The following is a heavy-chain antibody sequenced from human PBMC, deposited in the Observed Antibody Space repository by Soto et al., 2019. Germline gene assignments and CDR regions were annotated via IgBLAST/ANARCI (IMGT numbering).Heavy chain of an antibody. Sequence: SVKVSCKASGGTFSSYAISWVRQAPGQGLEWMGGIIPIFGTANYAQKFQGRVTITADASTSTAYMELRSLRSDDTAVYYCAREDRVGATHYSYYGMDVWGQGTTVTVSS. CDR1: GGTFSSYA. D-gene: IGHD1-26*01. CDR2: IIPIFGTA. J-gene: IGHJ6*02. CDR3: AREDRVGATHYSYYGMDV. V-gene: IGHV1-69*13.